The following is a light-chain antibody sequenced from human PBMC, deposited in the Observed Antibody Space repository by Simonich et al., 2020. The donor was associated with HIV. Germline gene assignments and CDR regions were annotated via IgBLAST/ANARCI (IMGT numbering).Light chain of an antibody. V-gene: IGKV1-39*01. CDR1: QSISSY. J-gene: IGKJ2*01. CDR2: AAS. Sequence: DIQMTQSPSSLSASVGDRITITCRASQSISSYLNWYQQKPGTAPKLLIYAASSLQSGVPSRFSGSGSGIDFTLTISSLQPEDFATYYCQQSYSTPYTFGQGTKLEIK. CDR3: QQSYSTPYT.